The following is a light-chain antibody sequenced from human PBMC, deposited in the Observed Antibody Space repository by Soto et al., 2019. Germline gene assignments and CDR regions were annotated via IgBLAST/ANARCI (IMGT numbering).Light chain of an antibody. J-gene: IGKJ4*01. V-gene: IGKV1-12*01. CDR1: QSISSW. CDR2: TAS. Sequence: DIQMTQSPSSVSASVGDRVTITCRASQSISSWLVWYQQKPGKAPKLLIYTASNLQSGVPSRFSGSGSGTDFTLTISSLQPEDFATYYCQQAHSFPLTFGGGTKVEIK. CDR3: QQAHSFPLT.